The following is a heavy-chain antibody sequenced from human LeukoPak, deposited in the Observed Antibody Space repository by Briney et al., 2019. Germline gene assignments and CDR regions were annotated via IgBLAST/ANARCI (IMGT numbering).Heavy chain of an antibody. V-gene: IGHV3-48*03. CDR3: ARCLPYYMDV. Sequence: GGSLRLSCAASGFTFSSYEMNWVRQAPGKGLEWVSYISSSGSTIYYADSVKGRFTISRDNAKNSLYLQMNSLRAEDTAVYYCARCLPYYMDVWGKGTTVTISS. D-gene: IGHD5/OR15-5a*01. CDR2: ISSSGSTI. CDR1: GFTFSSYE. J-gene: IGHJ6*03.